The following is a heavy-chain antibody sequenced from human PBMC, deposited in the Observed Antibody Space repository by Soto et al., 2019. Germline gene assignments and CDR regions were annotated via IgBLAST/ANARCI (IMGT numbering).Heavy chain of an antibody. Sequence: GGSLRLSCAASGFTFSSYAMSWVRQAPGKGLEWVSAISGSGGYTYYADSVKGRFTISRDNSKNTLYLQMNSLRAEDTAVYHCAKDRRYSGYRYYFDYWGQGTLVTVSS. CDR1: GFTFSSYA. V-gene: IGHV3-23*01. CDR3: AKDRRYSGYRYYFDY. D-gene: IGHD5-12*01. CDR2: ISGSGGYT. J-gene: IGHJ4*02.